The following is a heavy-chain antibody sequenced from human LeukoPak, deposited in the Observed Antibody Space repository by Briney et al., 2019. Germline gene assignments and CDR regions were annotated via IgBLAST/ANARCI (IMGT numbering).Heavy chain of an antibody. CDR1: GYTFTSYD. CDR3: ARGKTTSGFDY. J-gene: IGHJ4*02. V-gene: IGHV1-8*01. CDR2: MNPNSGNT. Sequence: GASVTVSCKASGYTFTSYDINWVRQATGQGLEWMGWMNPNSGNTGYAQKSQGRVTMTRNTSISTAYMELSSLRSEDTAVYYCARGKTTSGFDYWGQGTLVTVSS. D-gene: IGHD4-17*01.